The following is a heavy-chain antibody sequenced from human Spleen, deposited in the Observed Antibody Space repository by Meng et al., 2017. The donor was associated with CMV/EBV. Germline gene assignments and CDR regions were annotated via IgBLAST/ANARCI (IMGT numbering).Heavy chain of an antibody. J-gene: IGHJ6*02. CDR1: GYTFTAHY. CDR2: ISYDGSNK. V-gene: IGHV3-30-3*01. CDR3: ARVSSSSTSFYYYYGMDV. Sequence: SCKASGYTFTAHYFHWVRQAPGKGLEWVAVISYDGSNKYYADSVKGRFTISRDNSKNTLYLQMNSLRAEDTAVYYCARVSSSSTSFYYYYGMDVWGQGTTVTVSS. D-gene: IGHD2-2*01.